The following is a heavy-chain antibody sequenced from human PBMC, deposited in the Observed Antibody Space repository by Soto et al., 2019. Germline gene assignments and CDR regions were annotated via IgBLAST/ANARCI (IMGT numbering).Heavy chain of an antibody. CDR1: GFTFSSYD. V-gene: IGHV3-30*18. J-gene: IGHJ4*02. Sequence: GVLRLSCAASGFTFSSYDMHWVRQAPGKGLEWVAVMSYDGTTKYYADSVKGRFTISRDNSKNTVYLQMNSLRAEDTAVYYCVKVGLLHISRPLVGTPHYFDYWGQGTLVTVSS. CDR2: MSYDGTTK. D-gene: IGHD1-1*01. CDR3: VKVGLLHISRPLVGTPHYFDY.